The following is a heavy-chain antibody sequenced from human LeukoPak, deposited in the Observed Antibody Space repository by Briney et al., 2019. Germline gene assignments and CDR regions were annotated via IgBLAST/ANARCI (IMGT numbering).Heavy chain of an antibody. J-gene: IGHJ4*02. CDR2: ISSSSTYI. Sequence: NPGGSLRLSCAASGFTSSTYSMNWVRQAPGKGLEWVSAISSSSTYIYYADSVKGRITITRDNAKNSLYLQMNSLRAEDTAVYYCARLLYDYVWGSYRSYYFDFWGQGTLVTVSS. D-gene: IGHD3-16*02. V-gene: IGHV3-21*01. CDR3: ARLLYDYVWGSYRSYYFDF. CDR1: GFTSSTYS.